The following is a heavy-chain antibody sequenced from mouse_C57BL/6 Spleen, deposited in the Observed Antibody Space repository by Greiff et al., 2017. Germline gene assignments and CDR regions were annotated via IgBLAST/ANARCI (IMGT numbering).Heavy chain of an antibody. D-gene: IGHD2-1*01. CDR1: GFTFSDFY. Sequence: DVHLVESGGGLVQSGRSLRLSCATSGFTFSDFYMEWVRQAPGKGLEWIAASRNKANDYTTEYSASVKGRFIVSRDTSQSILYLQMNALRAEDTAIYYCAREYGNSGAMDYWGQGTSVTVSS. V-gene: IGHV7-1*01. J-gene: IGHJ4*01. CDR3: AREYGNSGAMDY. CDR2: SRNKANDYTT.